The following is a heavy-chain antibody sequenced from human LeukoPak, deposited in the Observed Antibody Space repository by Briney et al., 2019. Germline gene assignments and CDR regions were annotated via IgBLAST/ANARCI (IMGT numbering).Heavy chain of an antibody. J-gene: IGHJ4*02. Sequence: GGSLRLSCAASGFTFSGYWMSWVRQAPGKGLEWVANIKQDGSEKYYVDSVKGRFTISRDNAKNSLYLQMNSLRDEDTAVYYCARGGRGSYLWGQGTLVTVSS. CDR3: ARGGRGSYL. D-gene: IGHD3-16*01. CDR2: IKQDGSEK. V-gene: IGHV3-7*04. CDR1: GFTFSGYW.